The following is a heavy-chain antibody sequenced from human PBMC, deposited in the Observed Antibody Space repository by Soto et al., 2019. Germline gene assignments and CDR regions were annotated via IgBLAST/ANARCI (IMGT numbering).Heavy chain of an antibody. CDR1: GGSISNHY. J-gene: IGHJ4*02. V-gene: IGHV4-59*08. CDR3: ARSPTSSGWYYFDY. CDR2: IYYSGST. D-gene: IGHD6-19*01. Sequence: SETLRLPWTVFGGSISNHYGGWIRQPPGKGLEWIGYIYYSGSTNYNPSLKSRVTISVDTSKNQFSLKLSSVTAADTAVYYCARSPTSSGWYYFDYWGQGTLVTVSS.